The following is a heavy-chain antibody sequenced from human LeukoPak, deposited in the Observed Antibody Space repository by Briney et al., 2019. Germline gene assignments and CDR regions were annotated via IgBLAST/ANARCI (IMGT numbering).Heavy chain of an antibody. CDR2: IRYDGSNE. J-gene: IGHJ4*02. Sequence: PGGSLRLSCAPSGFTFSSYGKHWVRQAPGKGLEWVAFIRYDGSNEYYADSVKGRFTISRDKSKNTLYLQMNSLRVEDTAVYYCARSSLGDYWGQGTLVTVSS. V-gene: IGHV3-30*02. CDR1: GFTFSSYG. CDR3: ARSSLGDY. D-gene: IGHD7-27*01.